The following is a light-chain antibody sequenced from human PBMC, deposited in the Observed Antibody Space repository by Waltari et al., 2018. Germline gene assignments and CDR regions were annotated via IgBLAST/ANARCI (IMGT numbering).Light chain of an antibody. V-gene: IGLV2-23*02. CDR2: QVS. CDR1: SSDVGRYNI. J-gene: IGLJ2*01. Sequence: QSALTQPASVSGSPGQSITISCTGTSSDVGRYNIVSWYQQYPGKAPTLIIYQVSTRPSWVSDRFSCSKSANTASLTISGLQDEDEADYYCCSFAFSSTTSVIFGGGTKLAVL. CDR3: CSFAFSSTTSVI.